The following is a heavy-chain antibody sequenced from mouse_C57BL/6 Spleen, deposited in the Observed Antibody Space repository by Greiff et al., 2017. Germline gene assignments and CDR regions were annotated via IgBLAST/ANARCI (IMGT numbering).Heavy chain of an antibody. J-gene: IGHJ2*01. CDR2: IYPGDGDT. Sequence: VQLQESGPELVKPGASVRISCKASGYAFSSSWMNWVKQRPGKGLEWIGRIYPGDGDTNYNGKVKGKATLTADKSSSTAYMQLSSLTSEDSAVYFCARSNWDPYFGYRGQGTTLTVAS. D-gene: IGHD4-1*01. V-gene: IGHV1-82*01. CDR1: GYAFSSSW. CDR3: ARSNWDPYFGY.